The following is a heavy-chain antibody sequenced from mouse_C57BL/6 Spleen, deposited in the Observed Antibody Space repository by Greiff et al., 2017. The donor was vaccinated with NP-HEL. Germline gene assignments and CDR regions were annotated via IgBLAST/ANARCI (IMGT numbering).Heavy chain of an antibody. J-gene: IGHJ2*01. CDR3: AIVGYYFDY. CDR2: ISYDGSN. CDR1: GYSITSGYY. Sequence: ESGPGLVKPSQSLSLTCSVTGYSITSGYYWNWIRQFPGNKLEWMGYISYDGSNNYNPSLKNRISITRDTSKNQFFLKLNSVTTEDTATYYCAIVGYYFDYWGQGTTLTVSS. V-gene: IGHV3-6*01. D-gene: IGHD3-2*02.